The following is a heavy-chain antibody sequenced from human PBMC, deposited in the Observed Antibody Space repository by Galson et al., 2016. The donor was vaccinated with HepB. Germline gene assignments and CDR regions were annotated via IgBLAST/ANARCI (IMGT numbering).Heavy chain of an antibody. Sequence: TLSLTCTVSGGSINSGGYYWNWIRQHPGKGLEWIGYIYYSGSTHYNPSLKSRLTMSVDTSKNQFSLKLSSVTAADTAVYYCAREREGAAGYYYYGMDVWGQGTPVTVSS. CDR1: GGSINSGGYY. J-gene: IGHJ6*02. CDR2: IYYSGST. V-gene: IGHV4-31*03. D-gene: IGHD1-26*01. CDR3: AREREGAAGYYYYGMDV.